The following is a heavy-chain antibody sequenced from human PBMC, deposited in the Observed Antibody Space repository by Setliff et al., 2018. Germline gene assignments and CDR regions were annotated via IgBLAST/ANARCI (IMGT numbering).Heavy chain of an antibody. CDR3: ARDRDGMFMFDP. D-gene: IGHD3-10*02. V-gene: IGHV7-4-1*02. Sequence: ASVKVSCKASGYIFTSYGFSWVRQVPGKGFEWMGWINTNTGNPIYAQGFTGRFVFSLDTSVSTAYLQISSLKAEDTAVYYCARDRDGMFMFDPWGQGTLVTVSS. CDR1: GYIFTSYG. J-gene: IGHJ5*02. CDR2: INTNTGNP.